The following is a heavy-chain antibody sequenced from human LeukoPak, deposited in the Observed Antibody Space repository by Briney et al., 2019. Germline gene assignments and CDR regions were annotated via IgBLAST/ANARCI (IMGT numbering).Heavy chain of an antibody. D-gene: IGHD3-10*01. V-gene: IGHV3-23*01. CDR1: GFTFSSYA. CDR3: LVRGVPTDY. Sequence: GGSLRPSCAASGFTFSSYAMSWVRQAPGKGLEWVSAISGSGGSTYYADSVKGRFTISRDNSKNTLYLQMNSLRAENTAVYYCLVRGVPTDYWGQGTLVTVSS. J-gene: IGHJ4*02. CDR2: ISGSGGST.